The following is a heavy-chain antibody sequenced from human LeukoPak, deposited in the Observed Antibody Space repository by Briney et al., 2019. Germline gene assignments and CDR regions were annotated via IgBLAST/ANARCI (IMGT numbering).Heavy chain of an antibody. D-gene: IGHD1-26*01. CDR2: IYYSGST. CDR1: GGSISSYY. J-gene: IGHJ6*02. Sequence: SETLSLTCTVSGGSISSYYWSWIRQPPGKGLEWIGYIYYSGSTNYNPSLKSRVTISVDTSKNQFSLKLSSVTAADTAVYYCARRGWDYYYYYGMDVWGQGTTVTVSS. V-gene: IGHV4-59*01. CDR3: ARRGWDYYYYYGMDV.